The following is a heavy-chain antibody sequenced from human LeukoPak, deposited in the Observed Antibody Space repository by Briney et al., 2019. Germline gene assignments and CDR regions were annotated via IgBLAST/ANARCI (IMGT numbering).Heavy chain of an antibody. CDR3: ARETPEYD. CDR2: ISSSSSTI. D-gene: IGHD1-14*01. Sequence: KPGGSLRLSCAASGFTFSDYYMNWVRQAPGKGLEWVSYISSSSSTIYYADSVKGRFTISRDNAKNSLYLQMNSLRDGDTAVYYCARETPEYDWGQGTLVTVSS. CDR1: GFTFSDYY. V-gene: IGHV3-11*04. J-gene: IGHJ4*02.